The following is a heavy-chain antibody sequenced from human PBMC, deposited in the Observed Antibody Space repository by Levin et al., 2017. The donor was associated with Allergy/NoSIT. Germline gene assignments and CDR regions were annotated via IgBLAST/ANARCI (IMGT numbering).Heavy chain of an antibody. V-gene: IGHV1-46*01. J-gene: IGHJ4*02. D-gene: IGHD3-10*01. Sequence: ASVKVSCKASGYTFTSYYMHWVRQAPGQGLEWMGIINPSGGSTSYAQKFQGRVTMTRDTSTSTVYMELSSLRSEDTAVYYCARDGATMVRGVMIPDGIDYWGQGTLVTVSS. CDR3: ARDGATMVRGVMIPDGIDY. CDR1: GYTFTSYY. CDR2: INPSGGST.